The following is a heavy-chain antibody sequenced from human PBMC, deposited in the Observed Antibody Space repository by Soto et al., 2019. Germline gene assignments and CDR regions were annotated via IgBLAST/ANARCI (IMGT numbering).Heavy chain of an antibody. V-gene: IGHV6-1*01. J-gene: IGHJ5*02. CDR3: ARVDLRRSSLFWFDP. CDR1: GDSVSSNSAA. D-gene: IGHD6-6*01. CDR2: TYYRSKWYD. Sequence: SQTLSLTCVISGDSVSSNSAAWNWIRQSPSRGLEWLGRTYYRSKWYDGYAVSVRSRITINPDTSKNQFSLQLNSVTPEDTAVYYCARVDLRRSSLFWFDPWGQGTLVTVSS.